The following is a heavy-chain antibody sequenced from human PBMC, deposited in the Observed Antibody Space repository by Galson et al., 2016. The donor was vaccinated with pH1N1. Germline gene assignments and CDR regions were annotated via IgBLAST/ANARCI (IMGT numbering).Heavy chain of an antibody. CDR3: ARDLRLYPPYRHFDF. CDR1: GVIFSNYA. D-gene: IGHD3-3*01. J-gene: IGHJ4*02. V-gene: IGHV1-69*13. Sequence: SVKVSCKVSGVIFSNYAINCVRQAPGQGLEWMGGVVPPFGTTNYAPRLQGRVTTTADESTTTSYMELSSLRSADTAVYVWARDLRLYPPYRHFDFWGQGALVTVSS. CDR2: VVPPFGTT.